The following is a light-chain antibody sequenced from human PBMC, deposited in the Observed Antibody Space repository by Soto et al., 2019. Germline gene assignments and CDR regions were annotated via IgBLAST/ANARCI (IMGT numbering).Light chain of an antibody. V-gene: IGKV1-5*03. CDR2: KAS. J-gene: IGKJ2*01. CDR3: QQYDASPLT. Sequence: DIPMTQSPTTLSASVGDRAIITCRASQTVRNWLAWFQQKPGEAPKLLIYKASRLESGVSSRFSGSGYGTDFTLTITNVVPGDSATYFCQQYDASPLTFGQGTKLEIK. CDR1: QTVRNW.